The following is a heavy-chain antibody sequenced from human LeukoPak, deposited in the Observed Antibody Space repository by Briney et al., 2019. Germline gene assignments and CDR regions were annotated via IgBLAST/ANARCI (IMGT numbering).Heavy chain of an antibody. J-gene: IGHJ6*02. CDR3: ARSPNWFGDLVESVVDYYGMDV. V-gene: IGHV1-69*13. CDR2: IIPIFGTA. CDR1: GGTFSSYA. Sequence: ASVKVSCKASGGTFSSYAISWVRQAPGQGLEWMGGIIPIFGTANYVQKFQGRVTITADESTSTAYMELSSLRSEDTAVYYCARSPNWFGDLVESVVDYYGMDVWGQGTTVTVSS. D-gene: IGHD3-10*01.